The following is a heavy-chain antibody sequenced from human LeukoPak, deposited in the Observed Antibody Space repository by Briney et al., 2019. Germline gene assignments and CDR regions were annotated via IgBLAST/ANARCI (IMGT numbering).Heavy chain of an antibody. J-gene: IGHJ4*02. D-gene: IGHD3-3*01. CDR1: GFTVSSNY. V-gene: IGHV3-66*01. CDR2: IYSGGST. CDR3: ASSKEKYYDFWSGYAQTPYFDY. Sequence: GGSLRLSCAASGFTVSSNYMSWVRQAPGKGLEWVSVIYSGGSTYYADSVKGRFTISRDNSKNTLYLQVNSLRAEDTAVYYCASSKEKYYDFWSGYAQTPYFDYWGQGTLVTVSS.